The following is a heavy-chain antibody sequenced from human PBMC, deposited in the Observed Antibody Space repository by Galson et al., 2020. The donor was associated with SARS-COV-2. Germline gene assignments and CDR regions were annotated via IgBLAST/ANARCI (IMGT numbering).Heavy chain of an antibody. CDR1: GGSISSSSYY. J-gene: IGHJ3*02. V-gene: IGHV4-39*01. Sequence: SETLSLTCTVSGGSISSSSYYWGWIRQPPGKGLEWIGSIYYSGSTYYNPSLKSRVTISVDTSKNQFSLKLSSVTAADTAVYYCARQARTTVVTFGAFDIWGQGTMVTVSS. CDR2: IYYSGST. CDR3: ARQARTTVVTFGAFDI. D-gene: IGHD4-17*01.